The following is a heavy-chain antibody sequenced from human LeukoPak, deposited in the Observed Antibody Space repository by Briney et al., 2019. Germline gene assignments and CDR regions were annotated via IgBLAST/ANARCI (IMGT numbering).Heavy chain of an antibody. Sequence: PGGSLRLSCAAYGFTFSLYGMHWVRQAPGKGLEWVAVIRYGGTNKYYADSVKGRFTVSRDNPKNTLYLQMNSLRAEDTAVYYCARAERGSGSYPDAFDIWGQGTMVTVSS. D-gene: IGHD3-10*01. J-gene: IGHJ3*02. V-gene: IGHV3-33*08. CDR1: GFTFSLYG. CDR2: IRYGGTNK. CDR3: ARAERGSGSYPDAFDI.